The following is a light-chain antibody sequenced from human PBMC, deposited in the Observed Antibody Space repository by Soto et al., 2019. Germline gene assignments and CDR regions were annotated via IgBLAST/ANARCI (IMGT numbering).Light chain of an antibody. Sequence: EILLTQSRGTLSLSPGERSTPSCRVSQSVSSNYLAWYQQKPGQAPRLIIYGAFSRATDVQDRFSGSGSGTDFTLTISRMEPEDFAVYYCKPSGGSHRPLGHGPQVDLK. CDR3: KPSGGSHRP. CDR2: GAF. V-gene: IGKV3-20*01. CDR1: QSVSSNY. J-gene: IGKJ1*01.